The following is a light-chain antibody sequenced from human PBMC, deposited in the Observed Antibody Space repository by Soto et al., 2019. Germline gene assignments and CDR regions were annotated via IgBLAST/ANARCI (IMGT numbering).Light chain of an antibody. CDR3: QKYNSAPLT. CDR1: QDISNS. Sequence: DIQMTQSPSSLSASVGDRVTITCRASQDISNSLAWYQQKPGKVPKVLIYAASILQSGVPARFIGSGSGTDFTLTINSLQPEDVATYYCQKYNSAPLTFGGGTKVEI. V-gene: IGKV1-27*01. J-gene: IGKJ4*01. CDR2: AAS.